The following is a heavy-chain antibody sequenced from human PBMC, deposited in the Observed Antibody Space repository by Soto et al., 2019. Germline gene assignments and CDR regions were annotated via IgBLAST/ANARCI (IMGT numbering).Heavy chain of an antibody. CDR2: IYYSGST. J-gene: IGHJ4*03. CDR1: GGSISSGGYY. Sequence: PSETLSLTCTVSGGSISSGGYYWSWIRQHPGKGLEWIGYIYYSGSTNYNPSLKSRVTISVDTSKNQFSLKLTSVTAADTAVYYCATLTIGYCSGGTCYPRGYFDYWGHGTLVTVSS. CDR3: ATLTIGYCSGGTCYPRGYFDY. V-gene: IGHV4-31*03. D-gene: IGHD2-15*01.